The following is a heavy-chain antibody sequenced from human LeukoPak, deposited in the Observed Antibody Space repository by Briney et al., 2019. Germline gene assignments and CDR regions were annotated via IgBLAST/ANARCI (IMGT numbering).Heavy chain of an antibody. Sequence: GASVNVSRKASLYTFTNYDINWLRQATAQGREGVGWMNPNSGNTDYAQKLQGRATMTRNTTIRAAYMELSSLRSEGTGVYYCARGLKEDLCFVYWGQGDLVTVSS. V-gene: IGHV1-8*01. D-gene: IGHD3-10*02. CDR3: ARGLKEDLCFVY. CDR1: LYTFTNYD. CDR2: MNPNSGNT. J-gene: IGHJ4*02.